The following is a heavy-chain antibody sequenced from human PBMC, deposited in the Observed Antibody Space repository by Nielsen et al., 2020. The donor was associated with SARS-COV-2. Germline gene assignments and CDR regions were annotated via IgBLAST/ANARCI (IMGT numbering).Heavy chain of an antibody. D-gene: IGHD3-3*01. V-gene: IGHV4-30-2*01. Sequence: SETLSFTCTVSGGSISSGGYSWSWIRQPPGKGLEWIGYIYHSGSTYYNPSLKSRVTISVDRSKNQFSLKLSSVTAADTAVYYCARAAYDFWFDPWGQGTLVTVSS. CDR1: GGSISSGGYS. CDR3: ARAAYDFWFDP. CDR2: IYHSGST. J-gene: IGHJ5*02.